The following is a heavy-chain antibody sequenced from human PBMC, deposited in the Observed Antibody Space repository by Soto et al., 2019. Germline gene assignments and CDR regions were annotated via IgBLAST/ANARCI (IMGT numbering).Heavy chain of an antibody. CDR3: ASGVSDYSDFEYYYYGMDV. J-gene: IGHJ6*02. V-gene: IGHV3-11*06. CDR2: ISSSSSYT. Sequence: QVQLVESGGGLVKPGGSLRLSCAASGFTFSDYYMSWIRQAPGKGLEWVSYISSSSSYTNYADSVKGRFTISRDNAKNSLYLQMNSLRAEDTAVYYCASGVSDYSDFEYYYYGMDVWGQGTTVTVS. D-gene: IGHD4-17*01. CDR1: GFTFSDYY.